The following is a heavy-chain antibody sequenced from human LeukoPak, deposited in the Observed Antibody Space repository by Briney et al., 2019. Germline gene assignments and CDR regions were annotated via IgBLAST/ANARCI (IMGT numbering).Heavy chain of an antibody. CDR2: IFSGGST. Sequence: GGSLRLSCAASGFTFSSNYMSWVRQAPGKGLEWVSVIFSGGSTYYVDSVKGRFTISRDNSKNTLYLQMNSLRAEDTAVYYCARDLRGYSGYAGYWGQGTLVTVSS. CDR3: ARDLRGYSGYAGY. CDR1: GFTFSSNY. J-gene: IGHJ4*02. V-gene: IGHV3-53*01. D-gene: IGHD5-12*01.